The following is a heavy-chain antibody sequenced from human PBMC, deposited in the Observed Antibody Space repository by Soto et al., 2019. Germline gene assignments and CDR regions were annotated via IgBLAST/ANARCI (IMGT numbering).Heavy chain of an antibody. Sequence: PGESLKISCKGSGYSFTSYWIGWVRQMPGKGLEWMGIIYPGDSDTRYSPSFQGQVTISADKSISTAYLQWSSLKASDTAMYYCARHRRWLQSDYYYGMDVWGQGTTVTVSS. J-gene: IGHJ6*02. CDR2: IYPGDSDT. CDR1: GYSFTSYW. V-gene: IGHV5-51*01. D-gene: IGHD5-12*01. CDR3: ARHRRWLQSDYYYGMDV.